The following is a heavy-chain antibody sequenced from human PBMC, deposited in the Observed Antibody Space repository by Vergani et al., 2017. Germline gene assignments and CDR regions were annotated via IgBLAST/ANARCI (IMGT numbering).Heavy chain of an antibody. CDR3: ARGVTTVTTLDI. CDR1: GFTFSSYS. V-gene: IGHV3-21*01. CDR2: ISSSSSYI. Sequence: EVQLVESGGSLVKPGGSLRLSCAASGFTFSSYSMNWVRQAPGKGLEWVSSISSSSSYIYYADSVKGRFTISRDNAKNSLYLQMNSLRAEDTAVYYCARGVTTVTTLDIWGQGTMVTVSS. J-gene: IGHJ3*02. D-gene: IGHD4-17*01.